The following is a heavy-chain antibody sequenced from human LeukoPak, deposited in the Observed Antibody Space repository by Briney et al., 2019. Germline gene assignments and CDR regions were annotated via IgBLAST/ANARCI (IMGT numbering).Heavy chain of an antibody. CDR1: NFSFSTYG. J-gene: IGHJ4*02. D-gene: IGHD2-2*01. V-gene: IGHV3-21*01. Sequence: GGSLRLSCAASNFSFSTYGMNWVRQAPGKGLEWVSSISSSSSYIYYADSVKGRFTISRDNAKNSLYLQINSLRAEDTAVYYCARVYCSSTSCVNRRFDYWGQGTLVTVSS. CDR2: ISSSSSYI. CDR3: ARVYCSSTSCVNRRFDY.